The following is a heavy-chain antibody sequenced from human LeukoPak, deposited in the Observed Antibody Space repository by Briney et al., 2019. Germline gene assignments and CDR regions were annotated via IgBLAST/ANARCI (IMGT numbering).Heavy chain of an antibody. Sequence: KSSETLSLTCTVSGGSISSYYWSWIRQPPGKGLEWIGYIYYSGSTNYSPSLKSRVTISVDTSKNQFSLKLSSVTAADTAVYYCARDQTGDFDYWGQGTLVTVSS. D-gene: IGHD7-27*01. CDR2: IYYSGST. CDR3: ARDQTGDFDY. J-gene: IGHJ4*02. V-gene: IGHV4-59*01. CDR1: GGSISSYY.